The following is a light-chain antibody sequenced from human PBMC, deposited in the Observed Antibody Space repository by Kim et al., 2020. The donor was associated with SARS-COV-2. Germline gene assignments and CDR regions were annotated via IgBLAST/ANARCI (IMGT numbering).Light chain of an antibody. J-gene: IGKJ1*01. CDR2: DAS. CDR1: QSIRND. CDR3: LQDYSCPRT. Sequence: AIQMTQSPSSLSASVGDRVTITCRASQSIRNDLCWYQQKTGRAPKLLIYDASSRQSGVPSRCCSSRSGTEFTLTISSLQPADFAAYYYLQDYSCPRTFGQGTKVDIK. V-gene: IGKV1-6*01.